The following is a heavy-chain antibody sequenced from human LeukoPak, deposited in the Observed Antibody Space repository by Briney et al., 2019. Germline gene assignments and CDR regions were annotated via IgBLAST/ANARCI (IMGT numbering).Heavy chain of an antibody. CDR3: ARDRRGTMVRGVLDY. D-gene: IGHD3-10*01. V-gene: IGHV1-69*04. Sequence: SAKVSCKASGGTFSSYAISWVRQAPGQGLEWMGRIIPILGIANYAQKFQGRVTITADKSTSTAYMELSSLRSEDTAVYYCARDRRGTMVRGVLDYWGQGTLVTVSS. CDR2: IIPILGIA. CDR1: GGTFSSYA. J-gene: IGHJ4*02.